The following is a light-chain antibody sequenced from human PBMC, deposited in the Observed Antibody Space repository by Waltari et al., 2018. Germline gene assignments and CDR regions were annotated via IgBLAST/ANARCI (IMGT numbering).Light chain of an antibody. CDR1: QDTGDS. V-gene: IGKV1-33*01. CDR2: AVS. CDR3: QQYRSLPLT. Sequence: DMQLTQTPSCLSASVGDRLNITCQASQDTGDSLNWFQHKPGTPPELLIYAVSRLDYGVPSRFTGSRSGTNYSFSIPNLQPDDIATYFCQQYRSLPLTFGQGTK. J-gene: IGKJ2*01.